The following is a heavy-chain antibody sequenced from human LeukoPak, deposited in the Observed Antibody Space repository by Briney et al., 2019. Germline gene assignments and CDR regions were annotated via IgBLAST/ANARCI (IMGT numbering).Heavy chain of an antibody. CDR1: GFTFSSYA. D-gene: IGHD6-19*01. Sequence: GGSLRLSCAASGFTFSSYAMSWVRQAPGKGLEWVSVFYSGDTTYYANSVKGRFTISRDNSKNTLYLQMNSLRAEDTAVYYCAKDLSYSSGSDYWGQGTLVTVSS. CDR3: AKDLSYSSGSDY. J-gene: IGHJ4*02. CDR2: FYSGDTT. V-gene: IGHV3-23*03.